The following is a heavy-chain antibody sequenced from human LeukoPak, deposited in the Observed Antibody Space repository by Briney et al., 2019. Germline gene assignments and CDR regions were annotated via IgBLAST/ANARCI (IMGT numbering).Heavy chain of an antibody. CDR3: ARDISEVPAYYYYYMDV. CDR2: IYTSGST. Sequence: SETLSLTCTVSGGSISGYYWTWIRQPADKRLEWLGRIYTSGSTNYNPSLKSRVTISVDTSKNQFSLKLSSVTAADTAVYYCARDISEVPAYYYYYMDVWGKGTTVTVSS. CDR1: GGSISGYY. V-gene: IGHV4-4*07. J-gene: IGHJ6*03. D-gene: IGHD2-2*01.